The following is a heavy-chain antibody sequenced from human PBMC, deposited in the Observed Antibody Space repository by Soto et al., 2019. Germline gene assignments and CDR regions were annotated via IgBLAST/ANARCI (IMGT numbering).Heavy chain of an antibody. CDR1: GFTFSSYA. CDR2: ISSNGGST. D-gene: IGHD3-10*01. CDR3: VKNDLLLWFGELKNFDY. V-gene: IGHV3-64D*06. Sequence: GGSLRLSCSASGFTFSSYAMHWVRQAPGKGLEYVSAISSNGGSTYYADSVKGRFTISRDNSKNTLYLQMSSLRAEDTAVYYCVKNDLLLWFGELKNFDYWGQGTLVTVSS. J-gene: IGHJ4*02.